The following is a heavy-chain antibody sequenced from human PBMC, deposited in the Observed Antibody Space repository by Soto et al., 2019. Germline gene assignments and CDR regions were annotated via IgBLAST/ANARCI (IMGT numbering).Heavy chain of an antibody. CDR2: IRSKVNSYAT. J-gene: IGHJ4*02. D-gene: IGHD2-2*03. CDR3: TRHPDLGYCSAPSCYEIGF. Sequence: GGSLRLSCAVSGFSFSGSTMHWVRQAPGKGLEWVGRIRSKVNSYATEYAASVKGRFTISRDDSENTAFLQMNSLRTEDTAVYYCTRHPDLGYCSAPSCYEIGFWGQGALVTGSS. CDR1: GFSFSGST. V-gene: IGHV3-73*01.